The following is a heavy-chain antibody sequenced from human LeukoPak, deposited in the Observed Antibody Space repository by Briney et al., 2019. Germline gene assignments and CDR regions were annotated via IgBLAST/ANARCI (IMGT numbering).Heavy chain of an antibody. CDR1: EFTFSTYG. CDR2: ISFDGSDP. D-gene: IGHD3-10*01. Sequence: GGSLRLSCAASEFTFSTYGMPSVRQAPGKGLGWEAVISFDGSDPTYADSVKDRFTISRDNSKNTLHMQMNGLTTEDTAMYYCAKDCAPYSSDSYYLQGWGQGTLVTVSS. CDR3: AKDCAPYSSDSYYLQG. J-gene: IGHJ4*02. V-gene: IGHV3-30*18.